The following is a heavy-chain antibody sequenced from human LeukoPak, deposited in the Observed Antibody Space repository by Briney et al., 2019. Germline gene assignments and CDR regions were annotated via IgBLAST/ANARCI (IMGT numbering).Heavy chain of an antibody. Sequence: PGGSLRLSCAASGLTFSSYSMNWVRQAPGKGLEWVSSISSSSSYIYYADSVKGRFIISRDNAKNSLYLQMNSLRAEDTAVYYCVSYGSGSYYKLASGAFDIWGQGTMVTVSS. CDR1: GLTFSSYS. CDR3: VSYGSGSYYKLASGAFDI. CDR2: ISSSSSYI. J-gene: IGHJ3*02. V-gene: IGHV3-21*01. D-gene: IGHD3-10*01.